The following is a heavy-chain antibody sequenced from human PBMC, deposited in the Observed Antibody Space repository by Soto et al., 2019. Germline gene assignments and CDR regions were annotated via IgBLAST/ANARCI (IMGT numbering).Heavy chain of an antibody. CDR3: ARTLLPATKGAFDI. J-gene: IGHJ3*02. CDR1: GGSISSYF. CDR2: ISTSGST. Sequence: KPSETLSLTCCVSGGSISSYFWSWIRQPAGKGLEWIGRISTSGSTNDNPSLKSRVTMSIDTSNNQFSLKLISVTAADTAIYYCARTLLPATKGAFDIWGQGTLVTVSS. V-gene: IGHV4-4*07. D-gene: IGHD2-2*01.